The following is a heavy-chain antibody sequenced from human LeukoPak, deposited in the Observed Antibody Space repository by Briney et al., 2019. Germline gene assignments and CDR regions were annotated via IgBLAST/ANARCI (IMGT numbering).Heavy chain of an antibody. D-gene: IGHD2-2*01. CDR3: ARDIDCSSTSCPELDY. V-gene: IGHV1-18*01. J-gene: IGHJ4*02. CDR1: GYTFTSYG. CDR2: ISAYNGNT. Sequence: ASVKVSCKASGYTFTSYGISWVRQAPGQGLEWMGWISAYNGNTNYAQKLQGRVTMTTDTSTSTAYMELRSLRSDDTVVYYCARDIDCSSTSCPELDYWGQGTLVTVSS.